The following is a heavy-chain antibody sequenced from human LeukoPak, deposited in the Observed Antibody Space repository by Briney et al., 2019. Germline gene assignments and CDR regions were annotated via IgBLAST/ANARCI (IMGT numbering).Heavy chain of an antibody. V-gene: IGHV4-34*01. CDR2: MNHSGST. D-gene: IGHD3-22*01. CDR1: GGSFSGYY. CDR3: ARTGPFNYYDSSGYYRVFDY. J-gene: IGHJ4*02. Sequence: SETLSLTCAVYGGSFSGYYWSWIRQPPGKGLEWIGEMNHSGSTNYNPSLKSRVTISVDTSKNQFSLKLSSVTAADTAVYYCARTGPFNYYDSSGYYRVFDYWGQGTLVTVSS.